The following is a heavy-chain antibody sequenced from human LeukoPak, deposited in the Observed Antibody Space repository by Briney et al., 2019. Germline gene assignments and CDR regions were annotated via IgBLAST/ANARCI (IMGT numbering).Heavy chain of an antibody. V-gene: IGHV3-9*01. D-gene: IGHD3-3*01. CDR2: ISWNSGSI. CDR1: GFTFDDYA. Sequence: GGSLRLSCAASGFTFDDYAMHWVRRAPGKGLEWVSGISWNSGSIGYADSVKGRFTISRDNAKNSLYLQMNSLRAEDTALYYCAKPLDDFWSGYYQLTFDYWGQGTLVTVSS. CDR3: AKPLDDFWSGYYQLTFDY. J-gene: IGHJ4*02.